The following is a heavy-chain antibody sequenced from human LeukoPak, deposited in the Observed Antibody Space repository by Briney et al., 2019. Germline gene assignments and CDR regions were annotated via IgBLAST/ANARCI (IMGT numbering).Heavy chain of an antibody. CDR3: AREGSSWYTLDY. D-gene: IGHD6-13*01. J-gene: IGHJ4*02. V-gene: IGHV3-23*01. Sequence: GGSLRLSCVASGFTFTSDAMNWVRQAPGKGLEWVSSTVSRGTTQYADSVKGRFTISRDNSKNTLYLQMNSLRAEDTAVYYCAREGSSWYTLDYWGQGTLVTVSS. CDR2: TVSRGTT. CDR1: GFTFTSDA.